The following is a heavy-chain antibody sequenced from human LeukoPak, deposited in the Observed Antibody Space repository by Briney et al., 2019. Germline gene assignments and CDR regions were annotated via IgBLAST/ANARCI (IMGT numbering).Heavy chain of an antibody. Sequence: SETLSLTCTVSGASMNSYYWSWIRQPPGKGLEWIGEINHSGSTNYNPSLKSRVTISVDTSKNQFSLKLSSVTAADTAVYYCARGRRCLDYWGQGTLVTVSS. CDR2: INHSGST. D-gene: IGHD2-2*01. CDR3: ARGRRCLDY. CDR1: GASMNSYY. V-gene: IGHV4-34*01. J-gene: IGHJ4*02.